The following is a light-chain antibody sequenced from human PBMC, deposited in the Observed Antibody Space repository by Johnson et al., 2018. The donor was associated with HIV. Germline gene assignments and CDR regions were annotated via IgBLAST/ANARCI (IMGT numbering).Light chain of an antibody. V-gene: IGLV1-47*02. Sequence: QPVLTQPPSVSAAPGQKVTISCSGSSSNIGNNYVSWYQQLPGTAPKLLIYNNNARPSGVPGRFSGSKSGTSASLAIRGLPSEDEADYYCAAWDDSLDGSYVFGSGTKVIVL. J-gene: IGLJ1*01. CDR2: NNN. CDR1: SSNIGNNY. CDR3: AAWDDSLDGSYV.